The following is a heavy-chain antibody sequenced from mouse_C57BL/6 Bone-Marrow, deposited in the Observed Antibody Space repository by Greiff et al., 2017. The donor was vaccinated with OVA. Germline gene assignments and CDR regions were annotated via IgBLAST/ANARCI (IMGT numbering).Heavy chain of an antibody. J-gene: IGHJ4*01. CDR2: IYPGGGYT. CDR1: GYTFTNYW. Sequence: VQLKESGAELVRPGTSVKMSCKASGYTFTNYWIGWAKQRPGHGLEWIGDIYPGGGYTNYNEKFKGKATLTADKSSSTAYMQFSSLTSEDSAIYYCARSLYDYDGYAMDYWGQGTSVTVSS. V-gene: IGHV1-63*01. D-gene: IGHD2-4*01. CDR3: ARSLYDYDGYAMDY.